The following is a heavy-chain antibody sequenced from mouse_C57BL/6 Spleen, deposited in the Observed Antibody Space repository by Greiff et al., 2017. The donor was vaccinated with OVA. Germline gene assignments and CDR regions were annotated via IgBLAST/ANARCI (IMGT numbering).Heavy chain of an antibody. CDR3: AISRDYYGSSPFAY. V-gene: IGHV1-55*01. CDR1: GYTFTRYW. CDR2: IYPGSGST. D-gene: IGHD1-1*01. Sequence: VQLQQPGAELVKPGASVKMSCKASGYTFTRYWITWVKQRPGQGLEWIGDIYPGSGSTNYNEKFKSKATLTGDTSSSTAYMQLSSLTSEDSAVYYCAISRDYYGSSPFAYWGQGTLVTVSA. J-gene: IGHJ3*01.